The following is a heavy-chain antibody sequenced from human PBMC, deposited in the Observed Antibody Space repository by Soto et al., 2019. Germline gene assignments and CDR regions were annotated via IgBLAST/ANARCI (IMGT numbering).Heavy chain of an antibody. CDR3: ARDWTHYDSSGPGDY. CDR2: INAGNGDT. D-gene: IGHD3-22*01. CDR1: GYTFTSYP. V-gene: IGHV1-3*01. Sequence: ASVKVSCKASGYTFTSYPMHWVRQAPGQGLEWMGWINAGNGDTKYSQKFQGRVTITRDTSANTAYMELSSLRSEDTAVFYCARDWTHYDSSGPGDYWGQGTLVTVSS. J-gene: IGHJ4*02.